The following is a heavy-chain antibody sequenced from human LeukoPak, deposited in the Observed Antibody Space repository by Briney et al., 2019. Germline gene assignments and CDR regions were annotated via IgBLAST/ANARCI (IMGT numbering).Heavy chain of an antibody. CDR3: ARHRDTAMVGVDY. CDR2: IYYSGST. CDR1: GGSISSSSYY. D-gene: IGHD5-18*01. J-gene: IGHJ4*02. V-gene: IGHV4-39*01. Sequence: SETLSLTCTVSGGSISSSSYYWGWIRQPPGKGLEWIESIYYSGSTYYNPSLKSRVTISVDTSKNQFSLKLSSVTAADTAVYYCARHRDTAMVGVDYWGQGTLVSVSS.